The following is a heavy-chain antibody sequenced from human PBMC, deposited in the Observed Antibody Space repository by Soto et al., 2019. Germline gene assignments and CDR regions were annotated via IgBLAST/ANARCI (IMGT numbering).Heavy chain of an antibody. V-gene: IGHV4-34*01. J-gene: IGHJ2*01. CDR3: ARESHDILTGPPWVWYFDL. Sequence: QVQLQQWGAGPLWRLATLSLTCGVSGGSFSGYYWAWIRQSPGKGLEWIGEINDRGSINYNPSLKSRVSIAIDTSKNHYSLNLRSVPAADTAVYYCARESHDILTGPPWVWYFDLWGRGTLVTVSS. CDR2: INDRGSI. D-gene: IGHD3-9*01. CDR1: GGSFSGYY.